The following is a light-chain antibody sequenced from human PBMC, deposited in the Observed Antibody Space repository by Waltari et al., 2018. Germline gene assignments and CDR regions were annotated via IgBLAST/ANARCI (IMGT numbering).Light chain of an antibody. Sequence: QSALTQPASVSGSPGQSITISCTGTSSDVGGYKSVSWYQQHPGKAPKLMIFDVNNRPSWVSNRFSGSTSGNTASLTISGLQAEDEADYYCSSYTTSSTWVFGGGTKLTV. V-gene: IGLV2-14*03. CDR3: SSYTTSSTWV. J-gene: IGLJ3*02. CDR1: SSDVGGYKS. CDR2: DVN.